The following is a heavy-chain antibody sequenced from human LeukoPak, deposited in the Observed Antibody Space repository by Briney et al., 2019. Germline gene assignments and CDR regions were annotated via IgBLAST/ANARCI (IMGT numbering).Heavy chain of an antibody. J-gene: IGHJ3*02. CDR2: IHDSRST. D-gene: IGHD3-3*01. CDR3: ARGGNVNDFWSGYYGIGTLDI. CDR1: GASIEGYY. V-gene: IGHV4-59*01. Sequence: PSETLSLTCTVSGASIEGYYWNWIRQPPGKGLEWVAYIHDSRSTNYNPSLKSRVTISLDTSKNQFSLKLRSVTAADTAVFYCARGGNVNDFWSGYYGIGTLDIWGQGIMVTVSS.